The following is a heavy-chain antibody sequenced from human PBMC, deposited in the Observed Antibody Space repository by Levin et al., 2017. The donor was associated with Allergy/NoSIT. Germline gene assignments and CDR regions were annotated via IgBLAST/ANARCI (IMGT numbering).Heavy chain of an antibody. Sequence: PGGSLRLSCAASGFTFSSYNMNWVRQAPGKGLEWVSAISNSGNDRFYADSVKGRFTISRDNARDSLFLHMNSLRAEDTAVYYCARSFGDYSWGQGTLVTVSS. CDR1: GFTFSSYN. J-gene: IGHJ4*02. CDR2: ISNSGNDR. V-gene: IGHV3-21*01. CDR3: ARSFGDYS. D-gene: IGHD3-10*01.